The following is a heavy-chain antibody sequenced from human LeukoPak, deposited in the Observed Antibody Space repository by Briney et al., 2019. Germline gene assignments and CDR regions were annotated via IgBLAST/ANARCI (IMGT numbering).Heavy chain of an antibody. CDR2: LHYSGST. CDR1: GGAISSSSHY. J-gene: IGHJ4*02. Sequence: MPSETLSLTCTVSGGAISSSSHYWAWIRQPPGKGLEWIGSLHYSGSTYHNPSLKSRVTTSVDTSKNQFSLKLSSVTAADTAVYYCARDARDGSSWYEDYWGQGTLVTVSS. CDR3: ARDARDGSSWYEDY. D-gene: IGHD6-13*01. V-gene: IGHV4-39*07.